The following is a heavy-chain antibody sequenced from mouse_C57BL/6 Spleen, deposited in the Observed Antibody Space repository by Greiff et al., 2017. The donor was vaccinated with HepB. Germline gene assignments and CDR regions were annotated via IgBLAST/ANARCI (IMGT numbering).Heavy chain of an antibody. CDR1: GYTFTSYW. J-gene: IGHJ4*01. Sequence: VQLQQPGAELVKPGASVKLSCKASGYTFTSYWMQWVKQRPGQGLEWIGEIDPSDSYTNYNQKFKGKATLTVDTSSSTAYMQLSSLTSEDSAVYYCAREVYGNYLYYAMDYWGQGTSVTVSS. V-gene: IGHV1-50*01. CDR2: IDPSDSYT. CDR3: AREVYGNYLYYAMDY. D-gene: IGHD2-1*01.